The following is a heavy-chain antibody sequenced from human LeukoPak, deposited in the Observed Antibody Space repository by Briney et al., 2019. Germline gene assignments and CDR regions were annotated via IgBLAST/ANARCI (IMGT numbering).Heavy chain of an antibody. CDR1: GFTFSSYW. D-gene: IGHD5-12*01. CDR2: IKQDGSEK. J-gene: IGHJ5*02. CDR3: AKGIKYSGYESNWFDP. V-gene: IGHV3-7*03. Sequence: GGSLRLSCAASGFTFSSYWMSWVRQAPGKGLEWVANIKQDGSEKYYADSVKGRFTISRDNAKNSLYLQMNSLRAEDTALYYCAKGIKYSGYESNWFDPWGQGTLVTVSS.